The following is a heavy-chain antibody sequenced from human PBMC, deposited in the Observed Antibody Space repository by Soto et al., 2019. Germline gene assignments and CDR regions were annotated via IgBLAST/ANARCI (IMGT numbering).Heavy chain of an antibody. Sequence: QVQLVESGGGVVQPGRSLRLSCAASGFTFSSYGMHWVRQAPGKGLEWVAVISYDGSNKYYADSVQGRFTISRDNSKNTLYLQVNSLRTEDTAVYYCAKGSSPGYSSGWYNDYWGQGTLVTVSS. CDR2: ISYDGSNK. D-gene: IGHD6-19*01. V-gene: IGHV3-30*18. CDR1: GFTFSSYG. J-gene: IGHJ4*02. CDR3: AKGSSPGYSSGWYNDY.